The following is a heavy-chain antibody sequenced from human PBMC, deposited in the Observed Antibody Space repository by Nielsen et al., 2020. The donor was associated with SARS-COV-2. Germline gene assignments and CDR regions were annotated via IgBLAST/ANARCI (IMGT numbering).Heavy chain of an antibody. J-gene: IGHJ6*02. CDR3: ARDSGYDFWRGSYGMDV. Sequence: GESLKISCAASGFTFSSYAMSWVRQAPGKGLEWVSAISGSGGSTYYADSVKGRFTISRDNSKNTLYLQMNSLRAEDTAVYYCARDSGYDFWRGSYGMDVWGQGTTVTVSS. D-gene: IGHD3-3*01. CDR2: ISGSGGST. CDR1: GFTFSSYA. V-gene: IGHV3-23*01.